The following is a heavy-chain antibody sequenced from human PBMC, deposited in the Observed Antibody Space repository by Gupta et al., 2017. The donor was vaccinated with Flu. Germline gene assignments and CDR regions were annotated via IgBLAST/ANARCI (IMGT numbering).Heavy chain of an antibody. V-gene: IGHV1-69*06. J-gene: IGHJ5*02. CDR1: GGTFSTYA. Sequence: QVHLVQSGAEVKKPGSSVKVSCKASGGTFSTYAMTWVRQAPGHGLEWMRGIIPFSGTANYAQKFQGRVTVTADKLSNTAYMELSSLRSEDTAVYYCATAPVHRVTAMADVNHWGQGTLVTVS. D-gene: IGHD6-19*01. CDR2: IIPFSGTA. CDR3: ATAPVHRVTAMADVNH.